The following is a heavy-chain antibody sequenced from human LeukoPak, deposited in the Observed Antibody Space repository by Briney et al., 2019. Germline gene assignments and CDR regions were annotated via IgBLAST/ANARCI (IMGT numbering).Heavy chain of an antibody. D-gene: IGHD1-26*01. CDR2: ISTNSGAI. Sequence: PGGSLRLSCAASGFTFSSYGMHWVRQAPEKGLEWVSFISTNSGAIYYADSVKGRFTISRDNAKNSLYLQMNSLRAEDTAVYYCARDWSWSFDYWGQGALVTVSS. CDR3: ARDWSWSFDY. CDR1: GFTFSSYG. J-gene: IGHJ4*02. V-gene: IGHV3-48*01.